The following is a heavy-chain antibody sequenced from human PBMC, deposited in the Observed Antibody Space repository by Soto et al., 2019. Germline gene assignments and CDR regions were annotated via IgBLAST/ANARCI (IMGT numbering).Heavy chain of an antibody. V-gene: IGHV2-5*01. CDR3: AHTGYYGWGDYNWFEP. CDR1: GFSLSTSGVG. J-gene: IGHJ5*02. Sequence: QITLKESGPTLVNPTQTLTLTCTFSGFSLSTSGVGVGWIRQPPGKALEWLALIYWNDDKRYSPSLKSRLTITKDTSKNQVVRTMTTMDPVDTATYYCAHTGYYGWGDYNWFEPWGEGTLVTVSS. D-gene: IGHD3-10*01. CDR2: IYWNDDK.